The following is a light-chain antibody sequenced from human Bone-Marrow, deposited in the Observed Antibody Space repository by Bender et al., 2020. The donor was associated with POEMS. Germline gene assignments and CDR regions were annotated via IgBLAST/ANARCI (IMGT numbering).Light chain of an antibody. J-gene: IGLJ2*01. CDR2: EVS. CDR3: FSYANTITFA. Sequence: QSALTQPASVSGFPGQSVTISCTGTSSDVGGTNYVSWYQQHPGKVPKVMIYEVSKRPSGVPDRFSASKSGNSASLTISGLQAEDEADYYCFSYANTITFAFGGGTKLTVL. CDR1: SSDVGGTNY. V-gene: IGLV2-23*02.